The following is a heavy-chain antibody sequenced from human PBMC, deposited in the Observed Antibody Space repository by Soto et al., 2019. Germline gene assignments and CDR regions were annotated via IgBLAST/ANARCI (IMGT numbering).Heavy chain of an antibody. CDR1: GFTFSSYA. D-gene: IGHD3-3*01. V-gene: IGHV3-23*01. Sequence: GGSLRLSCAASGFTFSSYAMSWVRQAPGKGLEWVSAISGSGGSTYYADSVKGRFTISRDNSKNTLYLQMNSLRAEDTAVYYCAKDGDAADYYGMDVWGQGTTVTVSS. J-gene: IGHJ6*02. CDR3: AKDGDAADYYGMDV. CDR2: ISGSGGST.